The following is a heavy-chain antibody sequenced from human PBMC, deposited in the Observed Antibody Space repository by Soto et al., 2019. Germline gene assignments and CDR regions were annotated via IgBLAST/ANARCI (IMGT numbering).Heavy chain of an antibody. Sequence: QVQLVPSGAEVKKPWSSVKVSCKASGSTFTSYDINWVRQAPGQGLERMGWMNPYSGNTGYAQKFQGRVTMTRNTSIRTAYMELSSLRSEDTDVYYCARGRSGWFDPCGQGTLVTVSS. CDR2: MNPYSGNT. D-gene: IGHD6-25*01. V-gene: IGHV1-8*01. J-gene: IGHJ5*02. CDR1: GSTFTSYD. CDR3: ARGRSGWFDP.